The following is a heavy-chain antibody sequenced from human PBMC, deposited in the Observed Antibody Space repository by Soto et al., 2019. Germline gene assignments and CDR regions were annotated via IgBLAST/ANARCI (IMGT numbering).Heavy chain of an antibody. Sequence: QVQLVQSGAEVKKPGSSVRVSCRSSGDTFSSYIVNWLRLAPGRGLEWMGRVIPVLTTTDYAQNFRGRVPISADRSTNTGSLDLSSLRSDDTAVYYCARRRYCGYDCYHKHYYGMDVWGQGSLVTVAS. D-gene: IGHD2-21*02. CDR2: VIPVLTTT. CDR1: GDTFSSYI. CDR3: ARRRYCGYDCYHKHYYGMDV. V-gene: IGHV1-69*08. J-gene: IGHJ6*02.